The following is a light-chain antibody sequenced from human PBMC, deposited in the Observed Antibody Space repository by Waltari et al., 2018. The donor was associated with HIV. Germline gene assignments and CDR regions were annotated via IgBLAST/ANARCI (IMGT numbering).Light chain of an antibody. CDR2: AVN. CDR1: SSDVGGYNS. Sequence: QSALTQPPSASGSPGQSVAISCTGTSSDVGGYNSVSWHQQHPGKPPQLLIYAVNQRPAGVPDRFSVSKSGKTASLTVSGLQVDDEADYYCSSFADSNRIVFGTGTRVTV. V-gene: IGLV2-8*01. CDR3: SSFADSNRIV. J-gene: IGLJ1*01.